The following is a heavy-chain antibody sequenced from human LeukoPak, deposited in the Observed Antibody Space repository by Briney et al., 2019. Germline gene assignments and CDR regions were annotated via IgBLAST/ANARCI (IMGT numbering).Heavy chain of an antibody. V-gene: IGHV3-23*01. CDR2: ISGSGGST. Sequence: GGSLRLSCAASGFTFSSYAMSWVRQAPGMGLEWVSAISGSGGSTYYADSMKGRFTISRDNSKNTLYLQMNSLRAEDTAVYYCAKGFREGCSSTSCYATPFFDYWGQGTLVTVSS. CDR1: GFTFSSYA. CDR3: AKGFREGCSSTSCYATPFFDY. J-gene: IGHJ4*02. D-gene: IGHD2-2*01.